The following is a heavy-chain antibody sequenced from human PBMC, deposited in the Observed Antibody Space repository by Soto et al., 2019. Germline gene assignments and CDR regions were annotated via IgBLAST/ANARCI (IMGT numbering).Heavy chain of an antibody. D-gene: IGHD2-21*02. J-gene: IGHJ6*02. CDR2: IGRRSDI. V-gene: IGHV3-48*03. CDR1: GFAFRDYE. CDR3: AREETAWPLAYGLDV. Sequence: GESLKISCIWSGFAFRDYEMNWVRQAPGKGLEWVSSIGRRSDIYYADSVKGRFTVSRDNAKNSVSLQMNSLRDEDTAVYYCAREETAWPLAYGLDVWGQGTTVTVSS.